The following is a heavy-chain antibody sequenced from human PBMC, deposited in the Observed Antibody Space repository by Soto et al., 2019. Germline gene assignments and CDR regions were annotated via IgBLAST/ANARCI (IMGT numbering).Heavy chain of an antibody. CDR3: ATRPPGGAYFAVFDY. CDR1: GYTFTSYD. Sequence: ASVKVSCKASGYTFTSYDINWVRQATGQGLEWLGWMNPNSGNTGYAQKFQGRVTMTRNTSIGTAYMELSSLRSEDTAVYYCATRPPGGAYFAVFDYWSQGTLVTVSS. D-gene: IGHD2-21*01. J-gene: IGHJ4*02. CDR2: MNPNSGNT. V-gene: IGHV1-8*01.